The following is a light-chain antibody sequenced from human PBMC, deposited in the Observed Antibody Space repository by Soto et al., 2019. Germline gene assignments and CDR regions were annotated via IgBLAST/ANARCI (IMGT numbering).Light chain of an antibody. V-gene: IGKV1-27*01. CDR2: AAS. CDR3: QKYNGARWT. J-gene: IGKJ1*01. CDR1: QGISNY. Sequence: DIQMTQSPSSLSASVGDRVTITCRASQGISNYLAWYQQKPGKVPKLLIYAASTWQSGVPPRFSGSGSGTDFPLTISSLQPEDVATYCWQKYNGARWTFGQGTKVEIK.